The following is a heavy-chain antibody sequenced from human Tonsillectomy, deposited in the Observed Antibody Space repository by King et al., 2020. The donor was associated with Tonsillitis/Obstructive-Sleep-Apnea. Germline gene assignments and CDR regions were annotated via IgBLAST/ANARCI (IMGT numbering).Heavy chain of an antibody. CDR2: IWYDGSQK. V-gene: IGHV3-33*01. D-gene: IGHD1-26*01. CDR3: ARARVLKGGFDP. Sequence: QVQLVESGGGVVQPGRSLRLSCEASGFTFSNYGMHWVRQAPGKGLEWVALIWYDGSQKYYADSVKGRFTISRDNSKNTLYLQMNSLRADDTAVYFCARARVLKGGFDPWGQGTLVTVSS. J-gene: IGHJ5*02. CDR1: GFTFSNYG.